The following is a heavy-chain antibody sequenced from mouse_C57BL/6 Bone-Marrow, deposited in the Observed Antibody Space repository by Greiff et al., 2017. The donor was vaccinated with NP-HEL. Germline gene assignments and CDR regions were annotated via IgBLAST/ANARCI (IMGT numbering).Heavy chain of an antibody. D-gene: IGHD4-1*01. Sequence: EVKLMESGGGLVKPGGSLKLSCAASGFTFSSYAMSWVRQTPEKRLEWVATISDGGSYTYYPDNVKGRFTISRDNAKNNLYLQMSHLKSEDTAMYYCARAGYFDYWGQGTTLTVSS. J-gene: IGHJ2*01. CDR2: ISDGGSYT. V-gene: IGHV5-4*03. CDR1: GFTFSSYA. CDR3: ARAGYFDY.